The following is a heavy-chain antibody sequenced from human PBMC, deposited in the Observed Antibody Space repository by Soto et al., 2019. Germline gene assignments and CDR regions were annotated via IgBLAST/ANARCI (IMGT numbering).Heavy chain of an antibody. CDR3: ARLAGISSWYYFDY. CDR2: VFHSGST. J-gene: IGHJ4*02. Sequence: QVQLQESGPGLVKPSETLSLTCTVSGGSITSYYWSWIRQPPGKGLEWIGYVFHSGSTNYNHTLKTRGTIPVDTSKSKFALKLNSMPTADTAVYYCARLAGISSWYYFDYWGQGNLVTVSS. D-gene: IGHD6-13*01. CDR1: GGSITSYY. V-gene: IGHV4-59*08.